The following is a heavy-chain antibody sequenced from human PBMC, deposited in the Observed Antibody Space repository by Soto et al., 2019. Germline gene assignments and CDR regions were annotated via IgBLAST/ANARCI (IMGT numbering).Heavy chain of an antibody. CDR1: GGSISSSIYY. V-gene: IGHV4-39*01. J-gene: IGHJ4*02. CDR3: ARRLAVTGTLEYYFDY. D-gene: IGHD6-19*01. CDR2: VYYSGST. Sequence: PSETLSLTCTVSGGSISSSIYYWGWVRQPPGKGLEWIGNVYYSGSTYYNPSLQSRVTISVDTSKNQFSLRLNSVTASDTAVYYCARRLAVTGTLEYYFDYWGQGYLVTVSS.